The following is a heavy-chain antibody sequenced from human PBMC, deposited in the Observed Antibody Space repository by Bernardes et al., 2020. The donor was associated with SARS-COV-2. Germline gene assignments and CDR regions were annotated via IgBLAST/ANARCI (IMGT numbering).Heavy chain of an antibody. D-gene: IGHD3-10*01. CDR3: ARAPITMVRGIELNY. V-gene: IGHV3-33*01. CDR1: GFTFSSYG. J-gene: IGHJ4*02. Sequence: GGSLRLSCAASGFTFSSYGMHWVRQAPGKGLEWVAVIWYDGSNKYYADSVKGRFTISRDNSQNTLFLQMRSLRVEDMAVYYCARAPITMVRGIELNYWGQGTLVTVSS. CDR2: IWYDGSNK.